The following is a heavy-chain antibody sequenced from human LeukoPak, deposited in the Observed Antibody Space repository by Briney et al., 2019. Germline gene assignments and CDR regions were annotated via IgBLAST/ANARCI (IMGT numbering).Heavy chain of an antibody. J-gene: IGHJ4*02. CDR2: MNPKSGYT. D-gene: IGHD4-17*01. Sequence: ASVKVSSKASGYTFINYDINWVRQATGQGLEWMGWMNPKSGYTGYAQKFQGRVTMTMNTSITTAYMELSSLRSEDTAMYYCARTYGDYDYWGQGTLVTVSS. V-gene: IGHV1-8*01. CDR3: ARTYGDYDY. CDR1: GYTFINYD.